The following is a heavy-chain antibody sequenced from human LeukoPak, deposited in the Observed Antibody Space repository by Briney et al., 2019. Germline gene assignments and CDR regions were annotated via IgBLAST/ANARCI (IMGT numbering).Heavy chain of an antibody. J-gene: IGHJ4*02. CDR3: AKVGADGWPMVRGVPDY. CDR2: IRYDGSNK. D-gene: IGHD3-10*01. Sequence: GGSLRLSCAASGFASSSYGMHWVRQAPGKGLEWVAFIRYDGSNKYYADSVKGRFTISRGNSKNTLYLQMNSLRAEDTAVYYCAKVGADGWPMVRGVPDYWGQGTLVTVSS. CDR1: GFASSSYG. V-gene: IGHV3-30*02.